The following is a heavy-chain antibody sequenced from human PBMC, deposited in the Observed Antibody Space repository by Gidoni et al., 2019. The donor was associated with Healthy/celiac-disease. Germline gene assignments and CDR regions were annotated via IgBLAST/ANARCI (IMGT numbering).Heavy chain of an antibody. D-gene: IGHD3-3*01. Sequence: QVQLVQSGAEVKKPGASVKVSCKASGYTFTSYSMHWVRQAPGQGLEWMGIINPSGGSTSYAQKFQGRVTMTRDTSTSTVYMELSSLRSEDTAVYYCASSGTTYYDFWSGYYGFDYWGQGTLVTVSS. CDR3: ASSGTTYYDFWSGYYGFDY. CDR1: GYTFTSYS. J-gene: IGHJ4*02. CDR2: INPSGGST. V-gene: IGHV1-46*03.